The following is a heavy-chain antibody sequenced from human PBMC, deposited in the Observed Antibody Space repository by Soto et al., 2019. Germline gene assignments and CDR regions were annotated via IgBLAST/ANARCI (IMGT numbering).Heavy chain of an antibody. J-gene: IGHJ3*02. CDR1: GFTFSSYW. CDR2: INSYGSSR. Sequence: GGSLRLSCAASGFTFSSYWMHWVRQAPGKGLVWVSRINSYGSSRGYADSVKGRFTVSRDNAKNTLYLQMNSLRAEDTAVYYCARDGGLAVQDAFDIWGQGTMLTVSS. V-gene: IGHV3-74*01. D-gene: IGHD3-16*01. CDR3: ARDGGLAVQDAFDI.